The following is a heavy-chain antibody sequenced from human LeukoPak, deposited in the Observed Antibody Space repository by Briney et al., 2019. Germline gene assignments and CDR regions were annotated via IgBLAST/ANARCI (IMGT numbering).Heavy chain of an antibody. CDR2: INPNSGGT. Sequence: ASVKVSCKASGYTFTGYYMHWVRQAPGQGLEWMGWINPNSGGTNYAQKFQGRVTMTRDTSISTAYMELSRLRSGDTAVYYCAREVYSYGWNWFDPWGQGTLVTVSS. J-gene: IGHJ5*02. V-gene: IGHV1-2*02. D-gene: IGHD5-18*01. CDR1: GYTFTGYY. CDR3: AREVYSYGWNWFDP.